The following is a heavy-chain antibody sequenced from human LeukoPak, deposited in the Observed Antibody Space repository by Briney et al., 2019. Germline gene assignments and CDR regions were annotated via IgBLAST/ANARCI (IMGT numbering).Heavy chain of an antibody. CDR2: ISSSSSTI. CDR3: AREYYFDY. V-gene: IGHV3-48*01. J-gene: IGHJ4*02. Sequence: GGSLRLSCAASGFTFSSYSMNWVRQAPGKGLEWVSYISSSSSTIYYADSVKGRFTISRDDAKNSLYLQMNSLRAEDTAVYYCAREYYFDYWGQGTLVTVSS. CDR1: GFTFSSYS.